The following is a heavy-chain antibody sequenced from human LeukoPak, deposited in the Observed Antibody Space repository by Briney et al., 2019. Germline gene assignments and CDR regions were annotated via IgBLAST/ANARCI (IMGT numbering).Heavy chain of an antibody. V-gene: IGHV3-74*01. CDR3: AMSYCSSTSCYWAAGDAFDI. Sequence: GGSLRLSCAASGFTFSSYWMHWVRQAPGKGLVWVSRINSDGSSTSYADSVKGRFTISGDNAKNTLYLQMNSLRAEDTAVYYCAMSYCSSTSCYWAAGDAFDIWGQGTMVTVSS. D-gene: IGHD2-2*01. CDR1: GFTFSSYW. CDR2: INSDGSST. J-gene: IGHJ3*02.